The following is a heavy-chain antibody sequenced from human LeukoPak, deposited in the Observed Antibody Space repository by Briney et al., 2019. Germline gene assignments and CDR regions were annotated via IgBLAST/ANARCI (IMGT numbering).Heavy chain of an antibody. D-gene: IGHD5-18*01. V-gene: IGHV5-51*01. CDR1: GYIFTSYW. CDR3: AKAHVDTVMVTTPGFDY. Sequence: GESLKISCKGSGYIFTSYWIGWVRQMPGKGLEWMGIIYPGDSDTRYSPSFQGQVTISADKSISTAYLQWSSLKASDTAMYYCAKAHVDTVMVTTPGFDYWGQGTLVTVSS. CDR2: IYPGDSDT. J-gene: IGHJ4*02.